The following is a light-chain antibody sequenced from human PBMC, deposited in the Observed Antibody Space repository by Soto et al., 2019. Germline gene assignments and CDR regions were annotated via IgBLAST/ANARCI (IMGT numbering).Light chain of an antibody. CDR2: SNN. V-gene: IGLV1-44*01. Sequence: QSVLTQPPSASGTPGQRVTISCSGSSSNIGSNSVNWYQQFPGTAPKLLIYSNNQRPPGVPDRFSGSKSGTSASLAISGLQSEDEADYYCAAWDDSLNVVIFGGGTKLTVL. CDR1: SSNIGSNS. CDR3: AAWDDSLNVVI. J-gene: IGLJ2*01.